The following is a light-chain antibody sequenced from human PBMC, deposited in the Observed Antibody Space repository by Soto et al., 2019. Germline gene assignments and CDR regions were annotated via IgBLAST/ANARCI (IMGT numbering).Light chain of an antibody. V-gene: IGKV1-39*01. J-gene: IGKJ2*01. CDR1: QSISSY. CDR3: QQSYRTPYT. Sequence: DIQMPQSPSSLSASVGDRVTITCRASQSISSYLNWYQQKPGKAPKLLIYAASSLQSGVPSRFSGSGSGTDFTITISSLQSEDFATYYFQQSYRTPYTFGQGTQL. CDR2: AAS.